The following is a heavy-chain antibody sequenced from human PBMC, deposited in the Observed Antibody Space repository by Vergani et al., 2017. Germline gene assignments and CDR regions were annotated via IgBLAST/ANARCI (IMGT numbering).Heavy chain of an antibody. J-gene: IGHJ4*02. CDR1: GYSFTNYW. V-gene: IGHV5-51*01. CDR2: IHPADSDT. D-gene: IGHD3-22*01. Sequence: EVQLVQSGAEVKKPGESLKLSCQLSGYSFTNYWIGWVRQMPGTGLGWMGIIHPADSDTRYRPSFQGQVTISVDKSISTAYLQRGSLRASDSAMSYCARLYGRDSSGSKYFDYWGQGTLVTVSS. CDR3: ARLYGRDSSGSKYFDY.